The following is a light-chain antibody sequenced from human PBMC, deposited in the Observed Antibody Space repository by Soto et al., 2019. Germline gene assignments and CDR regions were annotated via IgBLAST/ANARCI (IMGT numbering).Light chain of an antibody. CDR1: QSINIS. V-gene: IGKV1-5*01. Sequence: EIKMTQSPTTLSASVGERVTLTCRAGQSINISLAWYQQKAGKARRLLICVASSLESGVPARFSGSGSGTEFTLTIRSLQPVDCGTYYCQQYDSYVTFAQGTKV. J-gene: IGKJ1*01. CDR3: QQYDSYVT. CDR2: VAS.